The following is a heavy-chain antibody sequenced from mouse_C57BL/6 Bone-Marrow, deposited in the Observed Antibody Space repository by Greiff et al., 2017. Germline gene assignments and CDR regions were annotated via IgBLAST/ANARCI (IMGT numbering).Heavy chain of an antibody. D-gene: IGHD4-1*01. J-gene: IGHJ3*01. V-gene: IGHV1-54*01. Sequence: QVQLQQSGAELVRPGTSVKVSCKASGYAFTNYLIEWVQQRPGQGLEWIGVINPGSGGTNYNEKFKGKATLTAYKSSSTAYMQLSSLTSEDSAVYFCAISKNWDSWFAYWGQGTLVTGSA. CDR1: GYAFTNYL. CDR3: AISKNWDSWFAY. CDR2: INPGSGGT.